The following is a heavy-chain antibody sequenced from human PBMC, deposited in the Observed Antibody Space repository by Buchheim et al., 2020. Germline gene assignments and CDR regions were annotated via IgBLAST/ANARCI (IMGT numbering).Heavy chain of an antibody. Sequence: EVQLEESGGGLVQPGGSLRLSSAASGFSVSSKFMSWVRQAPGKGLEWVSVIYSGGTTYYADSVKGRFTISRDNSKNTLYLQMNSLRAEDTAVYYCARDLRNTYEFDYWGQGTL. J-gene: IGHJ4*02. D-gene: IGHD3-3*01. CDR2: IYSGGTT. CDR1: GFSVSSKF. CDR3: ARDLRNTYEFDY. V-gene: IGHV3-66*01.